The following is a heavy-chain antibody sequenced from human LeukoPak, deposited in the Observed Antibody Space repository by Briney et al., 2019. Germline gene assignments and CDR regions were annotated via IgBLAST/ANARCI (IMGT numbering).Heavy chain of an antibody. CDR2: IYYSGST. CDR3: ARDGSRDSSGYYYPFDY. CDR1: GGSISRYY. J-gene: IGHJ4*02. Sequence: PSETLSLTCTVSGGSISRYYWSWIRQSPGKGLEWIGYIYYSGSTNYNPSLKGRVTISVDTSKNQLSLKLRSVTAADTAVYYCARDGSRDSSGYYYPFDYWGQGILVTVSS. D-gene: IGHD3-22*01. V-gene: IGHV4-59*12.